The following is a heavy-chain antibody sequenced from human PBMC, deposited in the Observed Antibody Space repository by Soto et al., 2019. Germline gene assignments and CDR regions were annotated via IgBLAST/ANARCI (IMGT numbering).Heavy chain of an antibody. Sequence: PGGSLRLSCAASGFTFSSYGMHWVRQAPGKGLEWVAVISYDGSNKYYADSVKGRFTISRDNSKNTLYLQMNSLRAEDTAVYYCAKDLTPGIADGHYYFDYWGQGTLVTVSS. D-gene: IGHD6-13*01. J-gene: IGHJ4*02. CDR3: AKDLTPGIADGHYYFDY. V-gene: IGHV3-30*18. CDR2: ISYDGSNK. CDR1: GFTFSSYG.